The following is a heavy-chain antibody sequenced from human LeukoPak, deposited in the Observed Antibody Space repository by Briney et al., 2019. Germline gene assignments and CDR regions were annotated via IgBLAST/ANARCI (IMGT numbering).Heavy chain of an antibody. J-gene: IGHJ5*02. V-gene: IGHV4-38-2*02. CDR3: ARMGPIFGVVIDNWFDP. CDR2: IYHSGST. Sequence: PSETLSLTCTVSGYSISSGYYWGWIRQPPGKGLEWIGSIYHSGSTYYNPSLKSRVTISVDTSKNQFSLKLNSVTAADTVVYYCARMGPIFGVVIDNWFDPWGQGTLVTVSS. D-gene: IGHD3-3*01. CDR1: GYSISSGYY.